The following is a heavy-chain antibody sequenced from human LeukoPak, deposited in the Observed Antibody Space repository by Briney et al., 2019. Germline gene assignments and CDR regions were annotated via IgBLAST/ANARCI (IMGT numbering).Heavy chain of an antibody. Sequence: GGSLRLSCAASGFTFSSYEMNWVRQAPGKGLEWVSYISSSGSTIYYADSVKGRFTISRDSAKNSLYLQMNGLRAEDTAVYYCARVQRGLAARGGVDYWGQGTLVTVSS. V-gene: IGHV3-48*03. CDR2: ISSSGSTI. CDR1: GFTFSSYE. D-gene: IGHD6-6*01. CDR3: ARVQRGLAARGGVDY. J-gene: IGHJ4*02.